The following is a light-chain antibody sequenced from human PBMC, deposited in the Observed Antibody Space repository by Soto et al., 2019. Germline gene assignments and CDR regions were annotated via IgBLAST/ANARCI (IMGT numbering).Light chain of an antibody. J-gene: IGLJ1*01. CDR1: NVGSKS. V-gene: IGLV3-21*02. CDR3: QVWDTTSDQGV. Sequence: SYYLIQPPSVSVAPGQTATVTCWGNNVGSKSVHWYQQKPGQAPVLVVYDDSDRPSGIPERFSGSNSGNTATLTISRVEAGDEADYYCQVWDTTSDQGVFGTGTKVTVL. CDR2: DDS.